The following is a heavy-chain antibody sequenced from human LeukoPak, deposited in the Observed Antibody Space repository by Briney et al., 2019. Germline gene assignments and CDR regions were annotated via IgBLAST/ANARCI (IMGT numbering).Heavy chain of an antibody. CDR1: GGSFSGHY. J-gene: IGHJ6*02. D-gene: IGHD6-13*01. CDR3: ARSLRRAAAGYYYYGMDV. Sequence: PSETLSLTCAVYGGSFSGHYWSWIRQPLGKGLEWIGEINHSGSTNYNPSLKSRVTISVDTSKNQFSLKLSSVTAADTAVYYCARSLRRAAAGYYYYGMDVWGQGTTVTVSS. V-gene: IGHV4-34*01. CDR2: INHSGST.